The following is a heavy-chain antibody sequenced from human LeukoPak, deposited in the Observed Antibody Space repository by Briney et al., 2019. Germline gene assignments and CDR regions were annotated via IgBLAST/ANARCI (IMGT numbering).Heavy chain of an antibody. CDR2: ITNDGSGA. J-gene: IGHJ5*02. CDR3: ARDRPHNWFDP. Sequence: GGSLRLSCAASGFTFSSHWMHWVRQAPGKGLVWVSRITNDGSGATYADSVKGRFTISRDNGKNTLYLQMNSLRPEDTAVYYCARDRPHNWFDPWGQATLVTVSS. V-gene: IGHV3-74*01. CDR1: GFTFSSHW.